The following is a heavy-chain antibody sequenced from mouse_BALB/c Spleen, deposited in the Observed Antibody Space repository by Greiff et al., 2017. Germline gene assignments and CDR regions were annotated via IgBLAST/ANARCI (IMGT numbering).Heavy chain of an antibody. Sequence: DVHLVESGGGLVQPGGSLRLSCATSGFTFTDYYMSWVRQPPGKALEWLGFIRNKANGYTTEYSASVKGRFTISRDNSQSILYLQMNTLRAEDSATYYCARVYGRFDYWGQGTTLTVSS. J-gene: IGHJ2*01. CDR1: GFTFTDYY. D-gene: IGHD1-1*01. CDR2: IRNKANGYTT. V-gene: IGHV7-3*02. CDR3: ARVYGRFDY.